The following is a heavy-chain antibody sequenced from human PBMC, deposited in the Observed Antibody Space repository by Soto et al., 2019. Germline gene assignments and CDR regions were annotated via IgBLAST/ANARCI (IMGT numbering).Heavy chain of an antibody. CDR1: GGSFSGFY. D-gene: IGHD3-22*01. CDR2: IYHSGST. Sequence: SETLSLTCAVYGGSFSGFYWGWVRQPPGEGLGWIGEIYHSGSTNYNPSLKSRVTISVDRSKNQFSLKLSSVTAADTAVYYCARATRFYDGSGYPSVYFDYWGQGTLVTVSS. V-gene: IGHV4-34*01. CDR3: ARATRFYDGSGYPSVYFDY. J-gene: IGHJ4*02.